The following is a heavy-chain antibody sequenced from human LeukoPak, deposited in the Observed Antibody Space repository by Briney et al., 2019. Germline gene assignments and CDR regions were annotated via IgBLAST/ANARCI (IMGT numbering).Heavy chain of an antibody. CDR3: ARTDSDTAMTFGY. CDR1: GGSFSGYY. CDR2: VNHSGST. Sequence: SETLSLTCAVYGGSFSGYYWSWIRQPPGKGLEWIGEVNHSGSTNYNPSLKSRVTISVDTSKNQFSLKLSSVTAADTAMYYCARTDSDTAMTFGYWGQGTLVTVSS. J-gene: IGHJ4*02. V-gene: IGHV4-34*01. D-gene: IGHD5-18*01.